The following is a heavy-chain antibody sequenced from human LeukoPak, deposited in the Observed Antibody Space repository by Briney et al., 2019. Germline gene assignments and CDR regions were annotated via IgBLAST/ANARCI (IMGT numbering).Heavy chain of an antibody. CDR2: MFHSGST. V-gene: IGHV4-34*12. D-gene: IGHD1-26*01. J-gene: IGHJ4*02. Sequence: PSETLSLTCAVYGGSFSGYYWGWIRQPPGKGLEWIGSMFHSGSTDYNPSLKSRVTMSVDTSKNQFSLKLSSVTAADTAVYYCARDWGSYRPYYFDYWGQGTLVTVSS. CDR3: ARDWGSYRPYYFDY. CDR1: GGSFSGYY.